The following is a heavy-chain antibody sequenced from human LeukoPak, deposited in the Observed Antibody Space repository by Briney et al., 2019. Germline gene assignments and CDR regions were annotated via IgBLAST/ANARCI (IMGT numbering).Heavy chain of an antibody. CDR2: INDNGSTR. Sequence: GGSLRLSCGASGFTFSNYAMSWVRQAPGKGLEWVSGINDNGSTRFYAASVKGRFTSSRDNPKNTLYLQMNGLRVEDTAVYYCAKDMQTWPRFPDYWGQGTLLTVSS. CDR1: GFTFSNYA. V-gene: IGHV3-23*01. CDR3: AKDMQTWPRFPDY. J-gene: IGHJ4*02. D-gene: IGHD5-12*01.